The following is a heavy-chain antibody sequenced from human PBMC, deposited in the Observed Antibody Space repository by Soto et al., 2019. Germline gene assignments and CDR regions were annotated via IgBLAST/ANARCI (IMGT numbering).Heavy chain of an antibody. D-gene: IGHD2-15*01. V-gene: IGHV3-30-3*01. J-gene: IGHJ4*02. Sequence: QVQLVESGGGVVQPGRSLRLSCAASGFTFSTYAMHWVRQAPGKGLEWVAVISYDGSNTYYADSAKGRFTISRVNSKNTLFLQMNSLRSDDTAVYYCAREYCSGGACYSLDYWGQGTLVTVSS. CDR3: AREYCSGGACYSLDY. CDR2: ISYDGSNT. CDR1: GFTFSTYA.